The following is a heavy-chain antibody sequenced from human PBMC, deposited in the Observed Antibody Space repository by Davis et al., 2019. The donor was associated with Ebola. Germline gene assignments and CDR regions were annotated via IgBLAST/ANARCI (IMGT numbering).Heavy chain of an antibody. CDR3: AREGLVANAFDI. J-gene: IGHJ3*02. Sequence: PGGSLRLSCAASGFTFSSYAMHWVRQAPGKGLEWVAVISYDGSNKYYADSVKGRFTISRDNSKNTLYLQMNSLRAEDTAVYYCAREGLVANAFDIWGQGTMVTVSS. CDR2: ISYDGSNK. D-gene: IGHD3/OR15-3a*01. CDR1: GFTFSSYA. V-gene: IGHV3-30-3*01.